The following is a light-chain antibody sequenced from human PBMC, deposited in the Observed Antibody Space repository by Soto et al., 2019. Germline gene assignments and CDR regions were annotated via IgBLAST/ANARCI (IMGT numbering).Light chain of an antibody. CDR3: QQYDNLPLT. CDR1: HDISDY. J-gene: IGKJ4*01. Sequence: DIQMTQSPSSLSASVGDRVTITCQASHDISDYLNWYQQKPGKAPTLLIYDASNLEKGVPSRFSGSGSGTDFTFTISSLQADDFATYYCQQYDNLPLTFGGGTKLEIE. CDR2: DAS. V-gene: IGKV1-33*01.